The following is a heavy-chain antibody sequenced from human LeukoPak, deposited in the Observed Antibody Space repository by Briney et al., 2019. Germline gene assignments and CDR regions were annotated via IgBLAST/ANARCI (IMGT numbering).Heavy chain of an antibody. Sequence: GSLRLSCTVSGFTVSSNSMSWVRQAPGKGLEWVSFIYSDNTHYSDSVKGRFTISRDNSKNTLYLQMNSLRADDTALYYCARGGSAEIEKYFDYWGQGTLVTVSS. V-gene: IGHV3-53*01. CDR3: ARGGSAEIEKYFDY. J-gene: IGHJ4*02. CDR1: GFTVSSNS. CDR2: IYSDNT. D-gene: IGHD5-24*01.